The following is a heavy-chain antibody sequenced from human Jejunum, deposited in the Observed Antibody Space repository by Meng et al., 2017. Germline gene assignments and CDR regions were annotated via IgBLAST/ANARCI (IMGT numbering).Heavy chain of an antibody. D-gene: IGHD1-26*01. J-gene: IGHJ4*02. CDR2: TRNKANSYTT. CDR3: ARDGRSGSYFDS. CDR1: GFTFSDHY. Sequence: GESLKISCAASGFTFSDHYMDWVRQAPGKGLEWVGRTRNKANSYTTDYAASVKGRFTISRDDSKNSLYLQMNSLKTEDTAVYYCARDGRSGSYFDSWGQGTRVTVSS. V-gene: IGHV3-72*01.